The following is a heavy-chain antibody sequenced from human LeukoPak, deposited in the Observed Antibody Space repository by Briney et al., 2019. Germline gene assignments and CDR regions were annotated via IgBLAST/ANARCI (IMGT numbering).Heavy chain of an antibody. CDR3: ARDRPGRYPYGMDV. V-gene: IGHV4-30-4*01. Sequence: PSETLSLTCTVSGGSISSGDYYWSWIRQPPGKGLEWIGCIYYSGSTYYNPSLKSRVTISVDTSKNQFSLKLSSVTAADTAVYYCARDRPGRYPYGMDVWGQGTTVTVSS. CDR1: GGSISSGDYY. CDR2: IYYSGST. D-gene: IGHD3-9*01. J-gene: IGHJ6*02.